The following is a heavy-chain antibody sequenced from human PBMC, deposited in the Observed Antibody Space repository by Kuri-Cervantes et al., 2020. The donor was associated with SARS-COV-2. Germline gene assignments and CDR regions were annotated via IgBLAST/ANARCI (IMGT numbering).Heavy chain of an antibody. CDR1: GYTFTSYY. V-gene: IGHV1-46*01. Sequence: ASVKVSCKASGYTFTSYYMHWVRQAPGQWLEWMGIINPSGGSTSYAQKFQGGVTMTRDTSTSTVYMELSSLRSEDTAVYYCARAQGHNAQQLAGVDYWGQGTLVTVSS. J-gene: IGHJ4*02. CDR3: ARAQGHNAQQLAGVDY. CDR2: INPSGGST. D-gene: IGHD6-13*01.